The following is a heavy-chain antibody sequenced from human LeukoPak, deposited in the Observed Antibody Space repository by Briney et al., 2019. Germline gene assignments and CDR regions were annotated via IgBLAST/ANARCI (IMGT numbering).Heavy chain of an antibody. J-gene: IGHJ4*02. CDR1: GGSISTTNYY. Sequence: SETLSLTCTVSGGSISTTNYYWAWIRQPPGKGQEWIGSIYYSGSTYYNPSLKSRVTISVDTSKNQFSLKLSSVTAADTAVYYCARAYYDFWSGYSRIDYWGQGTLVTVSS. D-gene: IGHD3-3*01. CDR2: IYYSGST. V-gene: IGHV4-39*01. CDR3: ARAYYDFWSGYSRIDY.